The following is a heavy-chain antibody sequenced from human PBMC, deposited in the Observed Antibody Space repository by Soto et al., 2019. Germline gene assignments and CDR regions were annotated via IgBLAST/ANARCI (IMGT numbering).Heavy chain of an antibody. V-gene: IGHV3-21*01. Sequence: PVGSLRLSCAASGFTLSSYSMNWVRQAPGKGLEWVSGMGSTSGYIYYADSVKGRFTISRDNVKNSLYLQMNSLRAEDTAEYYCARGDIVAGFDPWGQGTLVTVSS. CDR2: MGSTSGYI. D-gene: IGHD2-21*01. CDR3: ARGDIVAGFDP. CDR1: GFTLSSYS. J-gene: IGHJ5*02.